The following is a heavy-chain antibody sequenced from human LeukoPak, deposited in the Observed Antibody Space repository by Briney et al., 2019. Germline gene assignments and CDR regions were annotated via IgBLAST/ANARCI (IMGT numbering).Heavy chain of an antibody. J-gene: IGHJ1*01. CDR2: CHPSATT. V-gene: IGHV4-31*02. Sequence: PSQTLSRNSSGSGNSVINDNSIWSWLRQHPEKGLEWIGHCHPSATTYYNPSLRSRLTISIDTSNNHFSLEMTSMTAADTAVYYCTKGADDYKTGYWGQGTLVTVSS. D-gene: IGHD5-24*01. CDR1: GNSVINDNSI. CDR3: TKGADDYKTGY.